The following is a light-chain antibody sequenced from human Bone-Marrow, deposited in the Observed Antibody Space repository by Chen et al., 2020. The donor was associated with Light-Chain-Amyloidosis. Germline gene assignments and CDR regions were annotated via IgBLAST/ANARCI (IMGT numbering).Light chain of an antibody. CDR1: SRDVGGDNH. CDR3: SSYTITTTLV. V-gene: IGLV2-14*01. CDR2: EVT. J-gene: IGLJ1*01. Sequence: QSALTQPASVSGSPGQPIPIPCTGTSRDVGGDNHVSWYQQHPDKAPKLMIYEVTNRPSWVPDRFSGSKSDNTASLTISGLQTEDEADYFCSSYTITTTLVFGSGTRVTVL.